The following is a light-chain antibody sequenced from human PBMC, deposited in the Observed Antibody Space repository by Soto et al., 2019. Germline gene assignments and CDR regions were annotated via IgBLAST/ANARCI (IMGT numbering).Light chain of an antibody. CDR2: KTS. J-gene: IGKJ4*01. V-gene: IGKV1-5*03. CDR3: QQYNTYPLT. Sequence: DIQMTQSPSTLSASVGDRVTITCRATQVISDQLAWYQQQPGKAPKLLIYKTSRLERGVPSRFSGSGSETHFTLTITSLQPDDFATYYCQQYNTYPLTLGGGPTVDI. CDR1: QVISDQ.